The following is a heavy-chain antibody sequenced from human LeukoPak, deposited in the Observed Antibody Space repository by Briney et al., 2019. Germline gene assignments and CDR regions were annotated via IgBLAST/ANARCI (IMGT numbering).Heavy chain of an antibody. CDR1: GDTFSSYA. J-gene: IGHJ6*02. V-gene: IGHV1-18*01. CDR2: ISAYNGNT. Sequence: ASVKVSCKASGDTFSSYAINWVRQAPGQGLEWMAWISAYNGNTNYAQKLQGRVTMTTDTSTSTAYMELRSLRSDDTAVYYCARDSPSMGPYYYYGMDVWGQGTTVTVSS. D-gene: IGHD2/OR15-2a*01. CDR3: ARDSPSMGPYYYYGMDV.